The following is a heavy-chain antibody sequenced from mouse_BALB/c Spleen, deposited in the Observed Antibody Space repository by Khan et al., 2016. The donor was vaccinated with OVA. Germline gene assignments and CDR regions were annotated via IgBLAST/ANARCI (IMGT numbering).Heavy chain of an antibody. D-gene: IGHD2-14*01. Sequence: QVQLKESGPGLVAPSQSLSITCTVSGFSLSRYNIHWVRQPPGKGLEWLGLIWGGGGTDYNYTLNSRLSISKDNSKSPVFLQMNSHPTDDTAMYYCARAYYRYDGYDAMDYWGQGTSVTVSS. J-gene: IGHJ4*01. CDR1: GFSLSRYN. CDR3: ARAYYRYDGYDAMDY. V-gene: IGHV2-6-4*01. CDR2: IWGGGGT.